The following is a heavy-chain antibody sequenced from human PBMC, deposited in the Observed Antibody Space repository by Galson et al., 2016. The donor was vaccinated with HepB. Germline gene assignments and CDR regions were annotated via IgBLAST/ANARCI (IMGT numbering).Heavy chain of an antibody. Sequence: SLRLSCAASTFTFSSFAMSWVRQAPGKGLEFVSAITIYGGRTHYADSVKGRFTISRDDSKNTLNLQMSRLRTEDTAVYYCVRGRVNDFWSGYTERATHYFDSWGQGNLVTVSS. J-gene: IGHJ4*02. CDR2: ITIYGGRT. D-gene: IGHD3-3*01. CDR1: TFTFSSFA. V-gene: IGHV3-64D*06. CDR3: VRGRVNDFWSGYTERATHYFDS.